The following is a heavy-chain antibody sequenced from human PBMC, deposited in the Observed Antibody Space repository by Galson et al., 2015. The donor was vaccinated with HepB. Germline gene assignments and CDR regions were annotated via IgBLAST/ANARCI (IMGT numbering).Heavy chain of an antibody. D-gene: IGHD5-12*01. J-gene: IGHJ2*01. Sequence: ETLSLTCTVSGGSISSYYWSWIRQPPGKGLEWIGYIYYSGSTNYNPSLKSRVTISVDTSKNQFSLKLSSVTAADTAVYYCARVEYSGYDRLPGYWYFDLWGRGTLVTVSS. V-gene: IGHV4-59*01. CDR2: IYYSGST. CDR1: GGSISSYY. CDR3: ARVEYSGYDRLPGYWYFDL.